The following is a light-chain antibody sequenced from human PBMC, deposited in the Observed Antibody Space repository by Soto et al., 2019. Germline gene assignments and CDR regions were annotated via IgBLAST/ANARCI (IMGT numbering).Light chain of an antibody. Sequence: DIQMTQSPSTLSASVGDRVTLTCRASQTISTWLAWYQQKPGKAPKLLIYGASSLQTGVPSRFSGSGSGTEFTLTISSLQPDDFATYYCQQYNSYSYTFGQGNKLEIK. J-gene: IGKJ2*01. V-gene: IGKV1-5*01. CDR1: QTISTW. CDR2: GAS. CDR3: QQYNSYSYT.